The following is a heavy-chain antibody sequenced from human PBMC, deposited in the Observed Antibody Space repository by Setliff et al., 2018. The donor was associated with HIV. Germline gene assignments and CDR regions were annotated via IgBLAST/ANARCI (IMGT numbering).Heavy chain of an antibody. J-gene: IGHJ4*02. V-gene: IGHV1-69*13. D-gene: IGHD6-6*01. Sequence: GASVKVSCKASGGTFSGYGISWVRQAPGQGLELMGGIIPIFDTTNYAQKFQGRVTITADESTSTAYMELSSLRSEDTAVYYCARGWHSTSPNSYFDYWGQGSLVTVSS. CDR2: IIPIFDTT. CDR1: GGTFSGYG. CDR3: ARGWHSTSPNSYFDY.